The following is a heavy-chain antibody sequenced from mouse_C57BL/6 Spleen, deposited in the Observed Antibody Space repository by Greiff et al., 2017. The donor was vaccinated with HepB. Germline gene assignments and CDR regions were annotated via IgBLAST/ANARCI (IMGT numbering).Heavy chain of an antibody. J-gene: IGHJ3*01. CDR2: IRSKSNNHAT. V-gene: IGHV10-1*01. Sequence: EVKLMESGGGLVQPKGSLKLSCAASGFSFNTYAMNWVRQAPGKGLEWVARIRSKSNNHATYYADSVKDRFTITRDDSENMLYLQMNNLKTEDTAMYYCVRHEATVAFAYWGQGTLVTVSA. CDR1: GFSFNTYA. D-gene: IGHD1-1*01. CDR3: VRHEATVAFAY.